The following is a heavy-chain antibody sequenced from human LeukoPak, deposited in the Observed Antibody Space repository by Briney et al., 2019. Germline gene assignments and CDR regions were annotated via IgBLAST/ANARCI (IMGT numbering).Heavy chain of an antibody. D-gene: IGHD2-2*03. CDR2: IRYDGSNK. CDR3: ARDYAKTGYCSGISCPDALDL. Sequence: PGGSLRLSCAASGFTFSSYGMHWVRQAPGKGLEWVAFIRYDGSNKYYADSVKGRFTISRDNSKNTLYLQMNSLRAEDTAVYYCARDYAKTGYCSGISCPDALDLWGQGTMVTVSS. J-gene: IGHJ3*01. CDR1: GFTFSSYG. V-gene: IGHV3-30*02.